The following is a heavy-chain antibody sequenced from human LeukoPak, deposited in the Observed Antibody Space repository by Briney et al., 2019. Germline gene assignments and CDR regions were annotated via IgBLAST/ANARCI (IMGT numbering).Heavy chain of an antibody. D-gene: IGHD3-10*01. CDR3: ARDLSPVVRASPMGY. Sequence: QPGRSLRLSCAASGFTFSSYAMHWVRQAPGKGLEWVAVISYDGNNKYYADSVKGRFTISRDNSRNTLYLQMNSLRAEDTAVYYCARDLSPVVRASPMGYWGQGTPVTVSS. V-gene: IGHV3-30*01. CDR2: ISYDGNNK. CDR1: GFTFSSYA. J-gene: IGHJ4*02.